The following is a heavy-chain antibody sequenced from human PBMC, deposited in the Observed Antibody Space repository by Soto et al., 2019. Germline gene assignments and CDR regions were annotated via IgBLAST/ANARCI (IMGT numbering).Heavy chain of an antibody. Sequence: QLQLQESGPRLVKPSETLSLTCSVSGGSIDSSDFYWVCVRQAPGEGLEWIGSTSYRRNTYYNSSLRSRVTLSVDTSKNQFALRLSSVTAADTAVYYCARHGHWAPLDDWGQGTLVTVSS. D-gene: IGHD3-16*01. V-gene: IGHV4-39*01. CDR2: TSYRRNT. J-gene: IGHJ4*02. CDR1: GGSIDSSDFY. CDR3: ARHGHWAPLDD.